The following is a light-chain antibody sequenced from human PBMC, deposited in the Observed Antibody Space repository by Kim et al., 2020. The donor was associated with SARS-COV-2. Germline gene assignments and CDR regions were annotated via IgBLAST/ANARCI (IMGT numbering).Light chain of an antibody. J-gene: IGLJ2*01. CDR3: SSYTSSSTLGVV. V-gene: IGLV2-14*03. Sequence: SITITCTETSNCVGGYNNVSWYHLHPGQAPKLMSYDVSNRPSGVSNRFSGSRSGNTASLTISGLQAEDEADYYCSSYTSSSTLGVVFGGGTQLTVL. CDR2: DVS. CDR1: SNCVGGYNN.